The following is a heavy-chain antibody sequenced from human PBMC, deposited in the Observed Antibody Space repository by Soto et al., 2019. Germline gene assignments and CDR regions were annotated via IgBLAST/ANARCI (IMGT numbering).Heavy chain of an antibody. J-gene: IGHJ2*01. V-gene: IGHV1-69*13. Sequence: SVKVSCKASGGTFSSYAISWVRQAPGQGLEWMGGVIPIFGTANYAQKFQGRVTITADESTSTAYMELSSLRSEDTAVYYCATRDGYNYNWYFDLWGRGTLVTVSS. CDR3: ATRDGYNYNWYFDL. D-gene: IGHD5-12*01. CDR2: VIPIFGTA. CDR1: GGTFSSYA.